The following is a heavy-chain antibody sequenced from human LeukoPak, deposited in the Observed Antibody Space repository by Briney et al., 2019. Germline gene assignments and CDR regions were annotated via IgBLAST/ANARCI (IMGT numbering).Heavy chain of an antibody. CDR3: AELGIAMIGGV. J-gene: IGHJ6*04. CDR1: GFTFSSYE. V-gene: IGHV3-48*03. CDR2: ISSSDSTI. D-gene: IGHD3-10*02. Sequence: GGSLRLSCAASGFTFSSYEMNWVRQAPGKGLEWVSYISSSDSTIYYADSVKGRFTISRDNAKNSLYLQMNSLRAEDTAVYYCAELGIAMIGGVWGKGTTVTISS.